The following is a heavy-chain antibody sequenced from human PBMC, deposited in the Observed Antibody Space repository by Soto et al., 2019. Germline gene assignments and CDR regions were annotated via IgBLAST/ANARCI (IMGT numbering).Heavy chain of an antibody. Sequence: EVQLLESGGGLIQPGGSLRLSCAASGFTFSSYAMSWVRQAPGKGLEWVSAISGSGGSTYYADSVKGRFTISRDNSKNTRYLQMNSLRAEDTAVYYCAKGNEKNFWSDYFDYWGQGTLVTVSS. CDR1: GFTFSSYA. D-gene: IGHD3-3*01. CDR3: AKGNEKNFWSDYFDY. CDR2: ISGSGGST. V-gene: IGHV3-23*01. J-gene: IGHJ4*02.